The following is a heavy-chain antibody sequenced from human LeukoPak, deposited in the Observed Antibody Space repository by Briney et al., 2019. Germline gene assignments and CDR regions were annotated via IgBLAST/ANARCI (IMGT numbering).Heavy chain of an antibody. Sequence: ASVKVSCKASGYTFTNYGITWVRQAPGQGLEWMGWISPYNGNTKYAQNLQGRVTMTTDTSTSTAYMELSSLRSEDTAVYYCATSSTPGSATGMDVWGQGTTVTVSS. CDR2: ISPYNGNT. J-gene: IGHJ6*02. CDR1: GYTFTNYG. V-gene: IGHV1-18*01. CDR3: ATSSTPGSATGMDV. D-gene: IGHD6-19*01.